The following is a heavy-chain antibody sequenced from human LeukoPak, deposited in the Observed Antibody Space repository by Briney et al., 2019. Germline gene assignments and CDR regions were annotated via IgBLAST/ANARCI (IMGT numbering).Heavy chain of an antibody. V-gene: IGHV3-23*01. J-gene: IGHJ4*02. CDR1: GFTFSSYA. CDR3: AKDKGYDSSGYYSDY. CDR2: ISGSGGST. Sequence: PGGSLRLSCAASGFTFSSYAMSWVRQAPGKGLEWVSAISGSGGSTYYADCVKGRFTISRDNSKNTLYLQMNSLRAEDTAVYYCAKDKGYDSSGYYSDYWGQGTLVTVSS. D-gene: IGHD3-22*01.